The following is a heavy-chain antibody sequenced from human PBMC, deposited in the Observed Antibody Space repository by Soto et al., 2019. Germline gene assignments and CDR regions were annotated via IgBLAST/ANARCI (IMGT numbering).Heavy chain of an antibody. CDR2: IYSGGTT. D-gene: IGHD1-26*01. J-gene: IGHJ4*02. V-gene: IGHV3-53*01. Sequence: GGSLRLSCAVSGFTVSSNYMSWVRQAPGKGLEWVSVIYSGGTTFYANSVKGRFTISRDNSKNTLYLQIDSLRVEDTAVYYCARDSKVGVTRYFDYWGQGSLVTVSS. CDR1: GFTVSSNY. CDR3: ARDSKVGVTRYFDY.